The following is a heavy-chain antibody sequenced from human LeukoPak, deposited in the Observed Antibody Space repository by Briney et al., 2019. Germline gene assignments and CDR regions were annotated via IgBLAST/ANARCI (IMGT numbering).Heavy chain of an antibody. CDR2: IHPGSSET. D-gene: IGHD6-19*01. CDR1: EYSFTRDW. CDR3: AAGWYGGPYDY. J-gene: IGHJ4*02. Sequence: RAGESLKISCKGSEYSFTRDWIGWVRQMSGKGLEWVGIIHPGSSETRYSPSFQGQATISADKSISTAYLQWSSLKASDTAMYYCAAGWYGGPYDYWGQGILVTVSS. V-gene: IGHV5-51*01.